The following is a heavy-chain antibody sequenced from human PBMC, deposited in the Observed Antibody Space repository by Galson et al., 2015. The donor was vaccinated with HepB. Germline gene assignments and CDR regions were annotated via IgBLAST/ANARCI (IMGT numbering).Heavy chain of an antibody. J-gene: IGHJ3*02. CDR1: GFTFSSYA. CDR3: AREIHIVGATGNAFDI. D-gene: IGHD1-26*01. V-gene: IGHV3-30-3*01. CDR2: ISYDGSNK. Sequence: SLRLSCAASGFTFSSYAMHWVRQAPGKGLEWVAVISYDGSNKYYADSVKGRFTISRDNSKNTLYLQMNSLRAEDTAVYYCAREIHIVGATGNAFDIWGQGTMVTVSS.